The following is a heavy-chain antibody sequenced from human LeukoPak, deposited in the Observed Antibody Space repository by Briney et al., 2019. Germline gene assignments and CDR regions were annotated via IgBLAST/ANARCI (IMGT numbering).Heavy chain of an antibody. J-gene: IGHJ4*02. CDR3: ASETPSRYFDY. CDR2: MNPNSGRT. V-gene: IGHV1-8*01. D-gene: IGHD4-23*01. Sequence: ASVKVSCKASGYTLTSYDINWVRQATGQGLEWMGWMNPNSGRTGYAQKFQGRITMTRNTSISTAYMELSSLRSDDTAVYYCASETPSRYFDYWGQGALVTVSS. CDR1: GYTLTSYD.